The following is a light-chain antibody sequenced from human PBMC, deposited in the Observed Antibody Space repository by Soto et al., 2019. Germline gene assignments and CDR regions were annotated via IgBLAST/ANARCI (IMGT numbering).Light chain of an antibody. CDR3: QQGYSTPWT. V-gene: IGKV1-5*01. Sequence: DIQVTQSPPTLSASVGDRVTITCRASQTISTWMAWYQQKPGKAPKLLVYDASTLQSGVASRFSGSGSGTEFTLIISGLQPDDSATYYCQQGYSTPWTFGQGTRVEIK. J-gene: IGKJ1*01. CDR1: QTISTW. CDR2: DAS.